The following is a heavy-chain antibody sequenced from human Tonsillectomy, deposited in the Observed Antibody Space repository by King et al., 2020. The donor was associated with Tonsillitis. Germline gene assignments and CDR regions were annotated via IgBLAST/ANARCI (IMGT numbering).Heavy chain of an antibody. V-gene: IGHV3-9*01. CDR1: GFTFDDYA. J-gene: IGHJ4*02. CDR3: AKTTLKALRSVIDGRAGFFDF. CDR2: ISWNSGGI. D-gene: IGHD2-21*01. Sequence: QLVQSGGGLVQPGRPLRLSCAASGFTFDDYAMHWVRQAPGKGLEWVSGISWNSGGIVYADSVKGRFTISRDNAKNSLFLQMNSLRAEDTALYYCAKTTLKALRSVIDGRAGFFDFWGQGTLVTVSS.